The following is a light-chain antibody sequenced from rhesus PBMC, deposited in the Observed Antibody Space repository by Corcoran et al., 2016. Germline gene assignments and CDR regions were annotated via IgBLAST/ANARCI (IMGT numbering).Light chain of an antibody. CDR2: AAS. CDR1: QGISSW. Sequence: DIQMTQSPSSLSASVGDKVTITCRASQGISSWLAWYQQKPGKAPKLLIYAASRLQSGVPSRFGGSGSGTAYTLTISSLQPEDFATYYCQQGYNTPFTFGPGTKLDIK. V-gene: IGKV1-18*01. J-gene: IGKJ3*01. CDR3: QQGYNTPFT.